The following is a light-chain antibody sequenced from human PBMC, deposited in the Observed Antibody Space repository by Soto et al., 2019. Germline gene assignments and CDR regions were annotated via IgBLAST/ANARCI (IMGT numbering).Light chain of an antibody. CDR1: QAIGTS. CDR2: AAS. CDR3: PQLNTYPLT. V-gene: IGKV1-9*01. J-gene: IGKJ4*01. Sequence: DIQLTQSPSFLSASVRDRVTITCRASQAIGTSLAWYQQRPGKAPKVLITAASTSQSEVPPRFSGSGSGTEFTLTISSLQPEDLATYYCPQLNTYPLTFGGGTKVQI.